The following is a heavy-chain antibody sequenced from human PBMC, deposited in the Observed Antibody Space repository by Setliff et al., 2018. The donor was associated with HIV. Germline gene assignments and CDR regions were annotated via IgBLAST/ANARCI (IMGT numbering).Heavy chain of an antibody. Sequence: ASVKVSCKASGYTFTGYYINWMRQAPGQGLEWMGWINSNSGGTNYAQRFQGRVIVTGDTSISTAYMELSRLRSDDTAVYYCARVNPFLYYYDTSGHSGAFDIWGQGTVVTVS. CDR2: INSNSGGT. CDR1: GYTFTGYY. CDR3: ARVNPFLYYYDTSGHSGAFDI. D-gene: IGHD3-22*01. J-gene: IGHJ3*02. V-gene: IGHV1-2*02.